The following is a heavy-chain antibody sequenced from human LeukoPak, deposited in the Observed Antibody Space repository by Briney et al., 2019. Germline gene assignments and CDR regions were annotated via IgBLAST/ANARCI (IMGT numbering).Heavy chain of an antibody. D-gene: IGHD4-23*01. CDR1: GYTFTSYY. CDR3: ASRPFETTVVPWDFY. Sequence: ASVKVSCKASGYTFTSYYMHWVRQAPGQGLEWMGIINPSGGSTSYAQKFQGRVTMTRDTSTSTVYMELSSLRSEDTAMYYCASRPFETTVVPWDFYWGQGTQVTVSS. CDR2: INPSGGST. J-gene: IGHJ4*02. V-gene: IGHV1-46*01.